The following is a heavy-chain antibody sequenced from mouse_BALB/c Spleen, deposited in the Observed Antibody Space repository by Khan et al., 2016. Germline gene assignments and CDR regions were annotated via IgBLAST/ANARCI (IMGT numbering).Heavy chain of an antibody. Sequence: QVRLQQSGAELVKPGASVKLSCKTSGYTFTSYWIQWVKQRPGQGLGWIGEIFPGTGTTYYNEKFKGKATLTIDTSSSTAYMQLSSLTSEHSAVYFCARGRDWYCDVWGAGTTVTVSS. J-gene: IGHJ1*01. V-gene: IGHV1S132*01. CDR3: ARGRDWYCDV. CDR1: GYTFTSYW. CDR2: IFPGTGTT.